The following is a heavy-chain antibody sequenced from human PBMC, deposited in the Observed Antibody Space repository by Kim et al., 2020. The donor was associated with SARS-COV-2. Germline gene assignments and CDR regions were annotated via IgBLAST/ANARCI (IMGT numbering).Heavy chain of an antibody. Sequence: SETLSLTCAVYGGSFSGYYWSWIRQPPGKGLEWIGEINHSGSTNYNPSLKSRVTISVDTSKNQFSLKLSSVTAADTAVYYCARGRYSYGLYYFDYLGQGT. V-gene: IGHV4-34*01. J-gene: IGHJ4*02. D-gene: IGHD5-18*01. CDR3: ARGRYSYGLYYFDY. CDR1: GGSFSGYY. CDR2: INHSGST.